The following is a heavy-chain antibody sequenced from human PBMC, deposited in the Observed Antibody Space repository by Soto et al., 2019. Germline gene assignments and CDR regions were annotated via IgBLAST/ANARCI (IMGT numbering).Heavy chain of an antibody. J-gene: IGHJ4*02. CDR2: IYYSGST. D-gene: IGHD3-22*01. CDR3: ARVGVNYDSSGFLYYFDY. V-gene: IGHV4-31*03. CDR1: VGSISSGGDY. Sequence: PTETLSLTCTVSVGSISSGGDYWSWIRHHPGKGLEWIGYIYYSGSTYYNPSLKSRVTISVDTSKNQFSLKLSSVTAADTAVYYCARVGVNYDSSGFLYYFDYWGQGTLVTVSS.